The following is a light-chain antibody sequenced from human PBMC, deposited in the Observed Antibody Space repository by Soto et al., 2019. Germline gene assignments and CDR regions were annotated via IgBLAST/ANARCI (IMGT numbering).Light chain of an antibody. V-gene: IGKV3-20*01. CDR2: GAS. J-gene: IGKJ2*01. CDR3: QHYDNTPYT. Sequence: EIVLTQSPGALSLSPGERVTFSCRASQSVSISLAWHQQKPGQAPRLLIYGASIRATGIPDRFSGSGSGTDFTLTITRLEPEDSEVYSCQHYDNTPYTFGQGTKLEIK. CDR1: QSVSIS.